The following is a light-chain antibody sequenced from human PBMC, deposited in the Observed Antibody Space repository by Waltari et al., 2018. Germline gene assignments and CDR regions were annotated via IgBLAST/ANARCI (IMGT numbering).Light chain of an antibody. CDR2: KAS. CDR3: QQYNSYLYT. Sequence: DIQMTQSPSTLSASVGDRVTITCRASQSISSWLAWDQQKPGKAPKLLIYKASSLESGVPSRFRGRGSGTEFTLTISSLQPDDFATYYCQQYNSYLYTFGQGTKLEIK. J-gene: IGKJ2*01. V-gene: IGKV1-5*03. CDR1: QSISSW.